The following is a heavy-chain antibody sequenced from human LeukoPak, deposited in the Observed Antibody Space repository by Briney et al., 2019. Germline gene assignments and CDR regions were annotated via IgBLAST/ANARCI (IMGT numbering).Heavy chain of an antibody. CDR1: GYTFTGYY. CDR3: ATRYSSSWYSPFDY. CDR2: INPNSGGT. Sequence: ASVKVSCKASGYTFTGYYMHWVRKAPGQGLEWMGWINPNSGGTNYAQKFQGRVTMTRDTSISTAYMELSRLRSDDTAVYYCATRYSSSWYSPFDYWGQGTLVTVSS. V-gene: IGHV1-2*02. D-gene: IGHD6-13*01. J-gene: IGHJ4*02.